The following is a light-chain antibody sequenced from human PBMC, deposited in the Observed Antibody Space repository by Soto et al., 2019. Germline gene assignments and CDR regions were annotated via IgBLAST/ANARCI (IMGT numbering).Light chain of an antibody. CDR1: QSVSSNY. CDR2: GSS. V-gene: IGKV3-20*01. J-gene: IGKJ2*01. CDR3: QQYGSSPPYT. Sequence: EVVLTQSPGTLSLSPGERGTLSCRASQSVSSNYLAWYQQKPGQSPKLLIFGSSDRATGIPDRFSGSGSGTDFTLTISSLEPEDFALYYCQQYGSSPPYTFGQGTKLEIK.